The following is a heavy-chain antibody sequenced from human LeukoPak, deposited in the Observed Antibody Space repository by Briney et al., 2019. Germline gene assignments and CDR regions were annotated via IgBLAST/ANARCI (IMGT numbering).Heavy chain of an antibody. V-gene: IGHV3-23*01. CDR2: ISGSGGST. D-gene: IGHD5-18*01. J-gene: IGHJ4*02. CDR3: AKVPSTWGTAMVNDY. Sequence: GGSLRLSRAASGFTFSSYAMSWVRQAPGKGLEWVSAISGSGGSTYYADSVKGRFTISRDNSKNTLYLQMNSLRAEDTAVYYCAKVPSTWGTAMVNDYWGQGTLVTVSS. CDR1: GFTFSSYA.